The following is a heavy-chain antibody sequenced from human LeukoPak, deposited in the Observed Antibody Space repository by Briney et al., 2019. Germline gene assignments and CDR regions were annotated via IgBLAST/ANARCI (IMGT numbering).Heavy chain of an antibody. CDR3: ARGNSSGWYTVPLYYFDY. V-gene: IGHV3-11*04. J-gene: IGHJ4*02. CDR1: GFTFSDYY. Sequence: GGSLRLSCAASGFTFSDYYMSWIRQAPGKGLEWVSYISSSGSTIYYADSVKGRFTISRDNSKNTLYLQMNSLRAEDTAVYYCARGNSSGWYTVPLYYFDYWGQGTLVTVSS. CDR2: ISSSGSTI. D-gene: IGHD6-19*01.